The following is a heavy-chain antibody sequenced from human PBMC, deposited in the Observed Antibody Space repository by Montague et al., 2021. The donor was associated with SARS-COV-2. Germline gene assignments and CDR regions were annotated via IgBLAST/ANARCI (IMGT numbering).Heavy chain of an antibody. V-gene: IGHV4-34*01. CDR1: GGSFSGYY. CDR3: ARGRYFHWLLFALNDAFDI. J-gene: IGHJ3*02. Sequence: SETLSLTCAVYGGSFSGYYWSWIRQPPGKGLEWIGEIDHSGNTNYNPSLKSRVTISLDTSKNQFSLRLNSVTAADTAVYYCARGRYFHWLLFALNDAFDIWGQGTMVTVSS. D-gene: IGHD3-9*01. CDR2: IDHSGNT.